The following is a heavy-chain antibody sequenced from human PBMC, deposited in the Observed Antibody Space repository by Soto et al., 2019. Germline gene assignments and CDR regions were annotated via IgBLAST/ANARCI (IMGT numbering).Heavy chain of an antibody. D-gene: IGHD3-22*01. Sequence: GGSLRLSCAASGFTFSSYSMNWVRQAPGKGLEWVSYISSSSSTIYYADSVKGRFTISRDNAKNSLYLQMNSLRDEDTAVYYCASGVDYYDSSGYPFDYWGQGTLVTVSS. CDR1: GFTFSSYS. V-gene: IGHV3-48*02. CDR2: ISSSSSTI. CDR3: ASGVDYYDSSGYPFDY. J-gene: IGHJ4*02.